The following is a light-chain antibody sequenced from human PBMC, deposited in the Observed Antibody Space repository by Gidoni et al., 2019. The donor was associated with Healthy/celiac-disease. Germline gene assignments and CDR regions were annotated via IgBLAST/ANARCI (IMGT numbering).Light chain of an antibody. CDR3: CSYAGSSTYV. V-gene: IGLV2-23*01. J-gene: IGLJ1*01. CDR2: EGS. Sequence: QSALTQPASGSGSPGPAITISCTGTSSDVGSYNLVSWYQQHPGKAPKLLIYEGSKRPSGVSKRFSGYKSGNTASLTISGLQAEDEADYYCCSYAGSSTYVFGTGTKVTVL. CDR1: SSDVGSYNL.